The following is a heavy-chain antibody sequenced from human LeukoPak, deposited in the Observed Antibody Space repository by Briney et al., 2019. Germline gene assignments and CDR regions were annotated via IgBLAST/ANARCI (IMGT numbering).Heavy chain of an antibody. CDR2: INPNSGGT. D-gene: IGHD6-13*01. Sequence: GASVKVSCKASGYTFTGYYMHWVRQAPGQGLEWMGWINPNSGGTNYAQKFQGRVTMTRDTSISTAYMELSRLRSDDTAVYYCARAASRPGIAAAAFGTWGQGTLVTVSS. CDR1: GYTFTGYY. J-gene: IGHJ5*02. V-gene: IGHV1-2*02. CDR3: ARAASRPGIAAAAFGT.